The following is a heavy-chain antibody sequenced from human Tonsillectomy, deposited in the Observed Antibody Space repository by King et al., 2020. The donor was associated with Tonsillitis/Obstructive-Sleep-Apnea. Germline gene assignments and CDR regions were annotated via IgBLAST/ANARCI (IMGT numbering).Heavy chain of an antibody. V-gene: IGHV1-18*01. D-gene: IGHD3-22*01. CDR1: GYTFTNYG. CDR3: AREKDSTGSVDY. CDR2: ISPYNANT. Sequence: QLVQSGGEVKKPGASVKVSCKASGYTFTNYGLSWVRQAPGQGLEWMGWISPYNANTNYAQNLRGRITLATDTSTSTGYMELRSLRSDDTAVYYCAREKDSTGSVDYWGQGTLVTISS. J-gene: IGHJ4*02.